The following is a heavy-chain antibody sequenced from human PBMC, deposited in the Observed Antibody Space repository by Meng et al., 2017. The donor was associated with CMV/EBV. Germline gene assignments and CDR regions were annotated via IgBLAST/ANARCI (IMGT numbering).Heavy chain of an antibody. J-gene: IGHJ6*02. Sequence: GGSLRLSCAASGFTFSNYGMYWVRQAPGKGLEWVTFIRYDGSNKYYADSVKGRFTISRDNSKNTLFLQMNSLRAEDMAVYYCARPLTNYDFWSGYYTGGGMDVWGQGTTVTVSS. CDR3: ARPLTNYDFWSGYYTGGGMDV. CDR1: GFTFSNYG. D-gene: IGHD3-3*01. CDR2: IRYDGSNK. V-gene: IGHV3-30*02.